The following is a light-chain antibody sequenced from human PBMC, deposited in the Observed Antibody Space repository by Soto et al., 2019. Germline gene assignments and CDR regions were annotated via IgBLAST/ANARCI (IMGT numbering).Light chain of an antibody. CDR1: SSDVGGYNY. V-gene: IGLV2-11*01. Sequence: QSALTQPRSVSGSPGQSVTISCTGTSSDVGGYNYVSWYQQYSGKAPKVMIYDVSKRPSGVPDRFSGSKSGNTASLTISGIQAEDEADYYCCSYAASNTFVFGTGTKVTVL. CDR2: DVS. CDR3: CSYAASNTFV. J-gene: IGLJ1*01.